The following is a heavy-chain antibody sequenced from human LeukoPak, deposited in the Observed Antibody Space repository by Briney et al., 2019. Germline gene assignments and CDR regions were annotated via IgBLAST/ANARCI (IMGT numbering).Heavy chain of an antibody. CDR3: ARGARYSGYDHDAFDI. J-gene: IGHJ3*02. Sequence: GGSLRLSCAASGFTFSDYYMSWIHQAPGKGLEWVSYISSGGSTIYYADSVKGRFTISRDNAKNSLYLQMNSLRAEDTAVYYCARGARYSGYDHDAFDIWGQGTMVTVSS. CDR2: ISSGGSTI. CDR1: GFTFSDYY. V-gene: IGHV3-11*01. D-gene: IGHD5-12*01.